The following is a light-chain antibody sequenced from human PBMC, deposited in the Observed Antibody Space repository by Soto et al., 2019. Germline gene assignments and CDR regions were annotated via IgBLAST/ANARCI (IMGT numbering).Light chain of an antibody. CDR1: QSVSSSY. CDR2: GAS. CDR3: QQLESYPST. Sequence: EILMTQSPSTLSVSPGERATLSCRASQSVSSSYLAWYQQKPGQAPRLLIYGASSRATGTPERFSGSGSGTDFTLTISRLEPEDFATYYCQQLESYPSTFGGGTKVDIK. V-gene: IGKV3D-20*02. J-gene: IGKJ4*01.